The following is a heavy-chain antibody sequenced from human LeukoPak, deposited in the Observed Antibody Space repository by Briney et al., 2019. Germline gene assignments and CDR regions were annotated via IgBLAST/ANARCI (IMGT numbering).Heavy chain of an antibody. J-gene: IGHJ4*02. Sequence: GGSLRLSCAASGFTFSSYSMNWVRQAPGKGLEWVSYISSSSTMYYADSVKGRFTISRDNAKNSLYLQMNSLRDEDTAVYYCARAILPDGSGSCYFDYWGQGPLVTVSS. D-gene: IGHD3-10*01. CDR2: ISSSSTM. CDR3: ARAILPDGSGSCYFDY. CDR1: GFTFSSYS. V-gene: IGHV3-48*02.